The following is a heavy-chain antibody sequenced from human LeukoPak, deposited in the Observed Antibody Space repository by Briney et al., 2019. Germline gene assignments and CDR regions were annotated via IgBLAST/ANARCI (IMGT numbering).Heavy chain of an antibody. V-gene: IGHV2-70*17. D-gene: IGHD3-3*02. CDR3: ARIFSVGFDY. J-gene: IGHJ4*02. CDR1: GFSLSTSGMR. CDR2: IDWDDDK. Sequence: RQSGPTLVNPTPTLTLTCTFSGFSLSTSGMRVSWIRQPPGKALEWLARIDWDDDKFYSTSLKTRLTISKDTSKNQVVLTMTNMDPVDTATYYCARIFSVGFDYWGQGTLVTVSS.